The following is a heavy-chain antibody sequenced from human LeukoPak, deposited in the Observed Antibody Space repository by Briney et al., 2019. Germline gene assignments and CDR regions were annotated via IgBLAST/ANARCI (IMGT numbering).Heavy chain of an antibody. Sequence: GGSLRLSCAASGFTFSSYAMSWVRQAPGKGLEWDSAISGSGGSTYYADSVKGRFTISRDNSKNTLYLQMNSLRAEDTAVYYCAKGGARICSSTSCYYYWGQGNPGHRLL. J-gene: IGHJ4*02. V-gene: IGHV3-23*01. CDR2: ISGSGGST. D-gene: IGHD2-2*01. CDR1: GFTFSSYA. CDR3: AKGGARICSSTSCYYY.